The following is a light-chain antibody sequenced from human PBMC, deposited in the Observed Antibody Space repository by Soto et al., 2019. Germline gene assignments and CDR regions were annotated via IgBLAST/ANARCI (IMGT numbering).Light chain of an antibody. CDR3: QQYKNWPLLI. CDR2: GAS. J-gene: IGKJ3*01. V-gene: IGKV3-15*01. CDR1: QSVSSN. Sequence: EIVMTQSPATLSVSPGERATLSFSASQSVSSNLAWYQQKPGQAPRLLIYGASNRATGIPARFSGSGSGTEFTLTISSLQSEDFAVYYCQQYKNWPLLIFGPGTKVDIK.